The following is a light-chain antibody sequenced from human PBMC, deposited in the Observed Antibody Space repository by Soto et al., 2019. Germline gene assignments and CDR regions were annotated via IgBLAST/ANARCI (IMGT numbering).Light chain of an antibody. CDR2: DVS. Sequence: QSALTQPASVSGSPGQSIAISCTGTSSDVGAYIYVSWYQHHPGKAPKLILYDVSARPSGVSDRFSGSKFGNTASLTISGLQPEDEADYYCSSYTSSSTEVFGTGTKVTVL. CDR3: SSYTSSSTEV. CDR1: SSDVGAYIY. J-gene: IGLJ1*01. V-gene: IGLV2-14*03.